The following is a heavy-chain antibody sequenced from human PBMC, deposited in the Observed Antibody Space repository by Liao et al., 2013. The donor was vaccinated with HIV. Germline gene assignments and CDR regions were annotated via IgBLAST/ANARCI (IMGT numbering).Heavy chain of an antibody. CDR3: ARAKKYSGYVTLDY. Sequence: QLQLQESGSGLVKPSQTLSLTCAVSGGSINSGGYSWNWIRQPPGKGLEWIGYIYHSGSTDYNPSLKSRVTMSVDRSKNQFSLKLSSVTAADTAVYYCARAKKYSGYVTLDYWGQGTLVTVSS. J-gene: IGHJ4*02. D-gene: IGHD5-12*01. CDR1: GGSINSGGYS. V-gene: IGHV4-30-2*01. CDR2: IYHSGST.